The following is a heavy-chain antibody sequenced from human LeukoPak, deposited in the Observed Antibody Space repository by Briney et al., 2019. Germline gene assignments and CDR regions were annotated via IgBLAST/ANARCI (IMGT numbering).Heavy chain of an antibody. V-gene: IGHV4-59*08. J-gene: IGHJ4*02. D-gene: IGHD6-13*01. CDR1: GGSISSYY. Sequence: PSETLSLTCTVSGGSISSYYWSWIRQPPGKGLEWIGYIYYSGSTNYNPSLKSRVTISVDTSKNQFSLKLSSVTAADTAVYYCARSPTAAGTPYFDYWGQGTLVTVSS. CDR3: ARSPTAAGTPYFDY. CDR2: IYYSGST.